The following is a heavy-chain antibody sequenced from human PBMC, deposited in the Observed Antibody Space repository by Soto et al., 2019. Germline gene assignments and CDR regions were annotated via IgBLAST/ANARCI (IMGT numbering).Heavy chain of an antibody. CDR1: GFTFSSYA. CDR3: AKHRLPDVLRYFDWPY. J-gene: IGHJ4*02. V-gene: IGHV3-23*01. CDR2: ISGSGGST. D-gene: IGHD3-9*01. Sequence: PGGSLRLCCAASGFTFSSYAMSWVRQAPRKGLEWVSAISGSGGSTYYADSVKGRFTISRDNSKNTLYLQMNSLRAEDTAVYYCAKHRLPDVLRYFDWPYWGQGTLVTVSS.